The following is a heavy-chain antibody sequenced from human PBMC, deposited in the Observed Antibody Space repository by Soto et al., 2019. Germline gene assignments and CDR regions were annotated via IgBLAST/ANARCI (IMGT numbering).Heavy chain of an antibody. J-gene: IGHJ5*02. V-gene: IGHV4-39*01. Sequence: PSETLSLTCTVSGGSIRTSGYSWGWIRRPPGKGLEWIATISYSGSTYYNPSLQSRVTMSVDTSKNQFSLKLSSVTAADTAVYYCARSGSFDDMVRGVWYNWFDPWGQGTLVTVSS. D-gene: IGHD3-10*01. CDR1: GGSIRTSGYS. CDR3: ARSGSFDDMVRGVWYNWFDP. CDR2: ISYSGST.